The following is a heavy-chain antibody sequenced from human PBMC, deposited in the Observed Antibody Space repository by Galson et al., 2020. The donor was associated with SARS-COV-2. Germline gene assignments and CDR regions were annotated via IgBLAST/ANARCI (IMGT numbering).Heavy chain of an antibody. CDR1: GDNVSRDRAA. J-gene: IGHJ4*02. Sequence: SQTLSLTCAISGDNVSRDRAAWNWIRQSPSRGLEWLGRTYYRSKWNNDYAVSMRGRLIINPDTSENQCYLQLDSVTPGDTAVYYGARDPSDWTVFDYWGQGTLVTVSS. V-gene: IGHV6-1*01. CDR3: ARDPSDWTVFDY. D-gene: IGHD1-1*01. CDR2: TYYRSKWNN.